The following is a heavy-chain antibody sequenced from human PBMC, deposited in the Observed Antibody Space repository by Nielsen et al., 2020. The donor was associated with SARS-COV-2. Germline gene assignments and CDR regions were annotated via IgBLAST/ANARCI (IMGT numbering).Heavy chain of an antibody. J-gene: IGHJ4*02. CDR2: ISGSGGST. D-gene: IGHD5-18*01. Sequence: VRQAPGKGLEWVSAISGSGGSTFYADSVNGRFTLSRDNSKNTLYLQMNSLRADDTAVYFCARGGTAMASDYWGQGTLVTVSS. CDR3: ARGGTAMASDY. V-gene: IGHV3-23*01.